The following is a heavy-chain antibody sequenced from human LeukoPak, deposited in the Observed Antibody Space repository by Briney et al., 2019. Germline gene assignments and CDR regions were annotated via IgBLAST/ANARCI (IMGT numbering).Heavy chain of an antibody. Sequence: PGGSLRLPCAASGFTFNNYAMNWVRQAPGKGLEWVSSISGGGETTYYADSAKGRFTISRDNSQNTLYLQMNSLRAEDTAVYYSARDYADYVGYFFFDYWGQGTLVTVSS. CDR1: GFTFNNYA. J-gene: IGHJ4*02. D-gene: IGHD4-17*01. V-gene: IGHV3-23*01. CDR3: ARDYADYVGYFFFDY. CDR2: ISGGGETT.